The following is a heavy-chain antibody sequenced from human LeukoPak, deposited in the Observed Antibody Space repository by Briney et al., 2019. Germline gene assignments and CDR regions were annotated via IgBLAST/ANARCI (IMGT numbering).Heavy chain of an antibody. D-gene: IGHD2/OR15-2a*01. CDR3: ARGDHVRIYTQSHFDI. V-gene: IGHV1-46*01. CDR1: GYIFTSYY. CDR2: INPSGGST. J-gene: IGHJ3*02. Sequence: ASVKVSCKTSGYIFTSYYIHWVRQAPGQGPEWMGIINPSGGSTNYAQKFQGRVTMTRDTSTSTVYMELSSLRYEDTALYYCARGDHVRIYTQSHFDIWGQGTMVTVSS.